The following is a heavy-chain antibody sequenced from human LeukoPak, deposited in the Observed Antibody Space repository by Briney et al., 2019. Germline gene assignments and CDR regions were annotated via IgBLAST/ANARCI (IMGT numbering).Heavy chain of an antibody. V-gene: IGHV4-59*01. J-gene: IGHJ4*02. CDR2: IHYSGGT. Sequence: SETLSLTCTVSGASISRYYWSWIRQPPGKGLEWIGYIHYSGGTNYNASLKSRVAMSLDTSKNQFSLRLRSVTAADTALYFCAGGGCCSSISCFAPLFDWWGQGTLVTVSS. CDR1: GASISRYY. D-gene: IGHD2-2*01. CDR3: AGGGCCSSISCFAPLFDW.